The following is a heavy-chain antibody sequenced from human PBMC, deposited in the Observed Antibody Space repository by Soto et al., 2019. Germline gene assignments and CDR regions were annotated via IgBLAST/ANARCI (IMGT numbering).Heavy chain of an antibody. CDR1: GFTFSSYA. V-gene: IGHV3-30-3*01. D-gene: IGHD2-2*01. Sequence: PGGSLRLSCAASGFTFSSYAMHWVRQAPGKGLEWVAVISYDGSNKYYADSVKGRFTISRDNSKNTLYLQMNSLRAEDTAVYYCARDGYQLPPYNWFDPWGQGTLVTVSS. J-gene: IGHJ5*02. CDR2: ISYDGSNK. CDR3: ARDGYQLPPYNWFDP.